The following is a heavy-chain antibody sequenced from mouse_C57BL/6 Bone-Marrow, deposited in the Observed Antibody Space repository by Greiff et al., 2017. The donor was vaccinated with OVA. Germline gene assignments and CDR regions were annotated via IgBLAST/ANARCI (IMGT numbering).Heavy chain of an antibody. Sequence: QVQLQQPGAELVRPGTSVKLSCKASGYTFTSYWIHWVKQRPGQGLEWIGVIDPSDSYTNYNQKFKGKATLTVDTSSSTAYMQLSSLTSEDSAVYYCARLGWDVDYWGQGTTLTVSS. CDR1: GYTFTSYW. D-gene: IGHD4-1*01. J-gene: IGHJ2*01. CDR2: IDPSDSYT. V-gene: IGHV1-59*01. CDR3: ARLGWDVDY.